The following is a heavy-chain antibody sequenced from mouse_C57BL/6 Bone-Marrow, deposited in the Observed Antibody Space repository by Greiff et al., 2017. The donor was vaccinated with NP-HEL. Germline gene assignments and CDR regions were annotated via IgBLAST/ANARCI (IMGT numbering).Heavy chain of an antibody. D-gene: IGHD2-4*01. CDR2: INPNNGGT. CDR1: GYTFTDYN. Sequence: VQLKQSGPELVKPGASVKIPCKASGYTFTDYNMDWVKQSHGKSLEWIGDINPNNGGTIYNQKFKGKATLTVDKSSSTAYMELRSLTSEDTAVYYCARGDYGGRYYFDYWGQGTTLTVSS. J-gene: IGHJ2*01. CDR3: ARGDYGGRYYFDY. V-gene: IGHV1-18*01.